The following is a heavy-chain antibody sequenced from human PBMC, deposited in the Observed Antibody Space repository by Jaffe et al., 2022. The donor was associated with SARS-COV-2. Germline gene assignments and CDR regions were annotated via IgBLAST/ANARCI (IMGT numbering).Heavy chain of an antibody. J-gene: IGHJ5*02. CDR2: IYYSGTT. D-gene: IGHD5-12*01. CDR3: VRLRRSAYGGGGFDL. CDR1: GGSISETNVY. V-gene: IGHV4-39*01. Sequence: HLQLQESGPGLVKSSETLSLTCTVSGGSISETNVYWGWVRQSPEKGLEWFGTIYYSGTTYHNPSLKSRVSMSVDTSKNQFSLSLASVTAADTALYYCVRLRRSAYGGGGFDLWGQGTLVTVSS.